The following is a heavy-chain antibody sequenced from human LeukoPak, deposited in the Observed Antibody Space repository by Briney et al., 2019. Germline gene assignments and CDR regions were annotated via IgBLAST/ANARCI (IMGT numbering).Heavy chain of an antibody. J-gene: IGHJ3*02. V-gene: IGHV3-7*01. CDR2: IKQDGSEK. Sequence: GGSLRLSCAASGFTFSSYWMSWVRQAPGKGLEWVANIKQDGSEKYYVDSVKGRFTISRDNAENSLYLQMTSLRAEDTAVYNCARDLAGPPQEAFDIWGQGRMVTVSS. CDR3: ARDLAGPPQEAFDI. CDR1: GFTFSSYW.